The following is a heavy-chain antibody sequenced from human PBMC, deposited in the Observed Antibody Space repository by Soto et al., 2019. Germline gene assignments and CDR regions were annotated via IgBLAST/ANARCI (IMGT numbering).Heavy chain of an antibody. CDR1: GDSISGGNCY. Sequence: ASETLSLTCTVSGDSISGGNCYWTWIRQAPGKGLEWVSSISSSSSYIYYADSVKGRFTISRDNAKNSLYLQMNSLRAEDTAVYYCARVDWTGGATTFEYNWFDPWGQGTLVTVSS. CDR2: ISSSSSYI. CDR3: ARVDWTGGATTFEYNWFDP. D-gene: IGHD1-26*01. V-gene: IGHV3-21*01. J-gene: IGHJ5*02.